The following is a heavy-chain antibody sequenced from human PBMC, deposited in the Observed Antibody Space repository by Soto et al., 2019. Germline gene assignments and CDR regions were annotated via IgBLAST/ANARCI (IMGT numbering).Heavy chain of an antibody. Sequence: GASVKVSCKASGGTFSSYTISWVRQAPGQGLEWMGRIIPILGIANYAQKFQGRVTITADKSTSTAYMELSSLRSEDTAVYYCARDPVDYDSRAYYRDYWGQGTLVTVSS. CDR3: ARDPVDYDSRAYYRDY. CDR1: GGTFSSYT. CDR2: IIPILGIA. J-gene: IGHJ4*02. D-gene: IGHD3-22*01. V-gene: IGHV1-69*04.